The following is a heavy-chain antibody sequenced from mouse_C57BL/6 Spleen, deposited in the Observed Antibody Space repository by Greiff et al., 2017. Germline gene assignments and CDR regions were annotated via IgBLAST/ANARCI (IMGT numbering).Heavy chain of an antibody. J-gene: IGHJ2*01. CDR3: ARCGITTVVAPFDY. CDR1: GYTFTSYG. V-gene: IGHV1-81*01. Sequence: VKLQQSGAELARPGASVKLSCKASGYTFTSYGISWVKQRTGQGLEWIGEIYPRSGNTYYNEKFKGKATLTADKSSSTAYMELRSLTSEDSAVYFCARCGITTVVAPFDYWGQGTTLTVSS. CDR2: IYPRSGNT. D-gene: IGHD1-1*01.